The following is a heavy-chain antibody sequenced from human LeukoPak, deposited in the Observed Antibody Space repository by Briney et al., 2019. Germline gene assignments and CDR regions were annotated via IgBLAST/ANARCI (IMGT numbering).Heavy chain of an antibody. Sequence: SETLSLTCTVSGGSISRYYWSWIRQPPGKGLEWIGYISHSGRTNYNPSLRGRVTISVATSKNQFSLKLSSVTAADTALYYCARHDYSNPRVDYWGQGTLVTVSS. CDR3: ARHDYSNPRVDY. J-gene: IGHJ4*02. D-gene: IGHD4-11*01. V-gene: IGHV4-59*08. CDR1: GGSISRYY. CDR2: ISHSGRT.